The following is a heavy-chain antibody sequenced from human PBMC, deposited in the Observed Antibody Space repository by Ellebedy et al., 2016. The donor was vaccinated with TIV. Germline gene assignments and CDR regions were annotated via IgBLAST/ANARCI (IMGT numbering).Heavy chain of an antibody. CDR3: ARVRAEAGMAHFDN. Sequence: MPSETLSLTCTVSGGSIRSYYWSWIRQSPGKGLNWIGYIYYTGSTNYNPSLKSRATISVDTSKNQFSLKQRSVTAADTAVYYCARVRAEAGMAHFDNWGQGTLVTVSS. D-gene: IGHD6-13*01. J-gene: IGHJ4*02. CDR2: IYYTGST. CDR1: GGSIRSYY. V-gene: IGHV4-59*01.